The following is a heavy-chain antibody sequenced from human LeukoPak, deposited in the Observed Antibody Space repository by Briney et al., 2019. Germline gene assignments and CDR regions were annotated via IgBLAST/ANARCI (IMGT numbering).Heavy chain of an antibody. CDR1: GFSFSNCG. J-gene: IGHJ4*02. CDR2: TSYDESEK. Sequence: GGSLRLSCAASGFSFSNCGMHWVRQAPGKGLEWVAVTSYDESEKYYADSVKDRFTISRDNSKNTLYLQMNSLRAEDTAVYYCAREKSGYDGNFFDYWGQGTLVTVSS. V-gene: IGHV3-30*03. CDR3: AREKSGYDGNFFDY. D-gene: IGHD5-12*01.